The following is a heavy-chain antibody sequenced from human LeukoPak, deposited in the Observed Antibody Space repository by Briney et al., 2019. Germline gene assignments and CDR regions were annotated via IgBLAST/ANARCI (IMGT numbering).Heavy chain of an antibody. CDR2: IYSGGTT. J-gene: IGHJ3*02. D-gene: IGHD1-26*01. V-gene: IGHV3-53*01. Sequence: QPGGSLRLSCAAYGFTVSSNYMSWVRQAPGKGLEWVSVIYSGGTTYYAYSVKGRFTISRDNSKNTLYLQMNSLRAEDTAVYYCARDPTIPHDAFDIWGQGTMVTVSS. CDR3: ARDPTIPHDAFDI. CDR1: GFTVSSNY.